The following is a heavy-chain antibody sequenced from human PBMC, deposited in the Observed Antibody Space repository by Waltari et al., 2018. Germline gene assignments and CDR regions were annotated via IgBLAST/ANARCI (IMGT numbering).Heavy chain of an antibody. CDR2: IKRKTEGGTA. J-gene: IGHJ6*02. Sequence: EVQLVESGGGLVKPGGSLRLSCAAAGLTFSTAWMSWVRQAPGKGLEWVGRIKRKTEGGTAAYAAPVEGRFTISRDDSENTLFLQMNSLRSEDTAVYYCIHYYRYAMDAWGQGTAVTVSS. D-gene: IGHD3-22*01. CDR1: GLTFSTAW. CDR3: IHYYRYAMDA. V-gene: IGHV3-15*01.